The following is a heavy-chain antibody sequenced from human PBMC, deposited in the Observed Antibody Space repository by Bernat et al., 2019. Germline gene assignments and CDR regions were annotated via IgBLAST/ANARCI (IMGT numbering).Heavy chain of an antibody. V-gene: IGHV3-74*01. J-gene: IGHJ6*02. Sequence: EVQLVESGGGLVQPGGSLRLSCAASGFTFSSYWMHWVRQAPGKGLVWVSRINSDGSSTSYADSVKGRFTISRDNAKNTLYLQMNSLRAEDTAVYYCARSSGGPDYGSGSYNPLYYYLVAPPHGMDVWGQGTTVTVSS. CDR1: GFTFSSYW. CDR3: ARSSGGPDYGSGSYNPLYYYLVAPPHGMDV. CDR2: INSDGSST. D-gene: IGHD3-10*01.